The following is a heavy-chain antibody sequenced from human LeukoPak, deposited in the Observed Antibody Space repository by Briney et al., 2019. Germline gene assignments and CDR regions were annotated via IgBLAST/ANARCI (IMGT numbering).Heavy chain of an antibody. CDR1: GFTFSSYS. CDR3: ARATNTNWNSYNGMDV. V-gene: IGHV3-21*01. J-gene: IGHJ6*02. CDR2: ISSGSSYI. Sequence: PGGSLRLSCAASGFTFSSYSMNWVRQAPGKGLEWVSSISSGSSYIYYADSVKGRFTISRDNAKNSLYLQMNSLRAEDTAVYYCARATNTNWNSYNGMDVWGQGTTVTVSS. D-gene: IGHD1-1*01.